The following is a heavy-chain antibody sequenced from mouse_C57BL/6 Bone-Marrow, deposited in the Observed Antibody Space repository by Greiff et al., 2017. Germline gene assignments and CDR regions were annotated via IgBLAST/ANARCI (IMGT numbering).Heavy chain of an antibody. CDR3: TGSNYDRERDY. D-gene: IGHD2-5*01. CDR2: IRLKSDNYAT. V-gene: IGHV6-3*01. J-gene: IGHJ4*01. CDR1: GFTFSNYW. Sequence: GGSMKLSCVASGFTFSNYWMNWVRQSPEKGLEWVAQIRLKSDNYATHYAVCVKGRFTISRDDSKSSVYLQMNNLRAEDTRIYYCTGSNYDRERDYWGQGTSVTVSS.